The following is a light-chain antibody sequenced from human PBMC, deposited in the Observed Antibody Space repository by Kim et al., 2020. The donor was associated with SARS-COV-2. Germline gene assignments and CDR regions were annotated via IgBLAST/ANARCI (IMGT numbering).Light chain of an antibody. V-gene: IGKV3-15*01. CDR1: QSVSSN. J-gene: IGKJ1*01. Sequence: EIVMTQSPATLSVSPGERATLSCRASQSVSSNLAWYQQKPGQAPRLLIYGASTRATGIPARFSGSGSGTEFTLTMSSLQSEDFAVYYCQQYNNRPRTFGQGTKGDI. CDR2: GAS. CDR3: QQYNNRPRT.